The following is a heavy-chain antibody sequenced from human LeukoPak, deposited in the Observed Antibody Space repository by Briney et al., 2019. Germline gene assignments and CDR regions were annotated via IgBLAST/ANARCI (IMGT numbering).Heavy chain of an antibody. CDR3: ARGPVSTHGMDV. CDR1: GYTFTNYD. V-gene: IGHV1-8*01. D-gene: IGHD6-13*01. Sequence: ASVKVSCKASGYTFTNYDINWVRQAPGQGLEWMGWRNPNSGRTDFAQKFRGRLTMTADTSISTAYMELSSLTSDDTAVYYCARGPVSTHGMDVWGQGTTVTVSS. J-gene: IGHJ6*02. CDR2: RNPNSGRT.